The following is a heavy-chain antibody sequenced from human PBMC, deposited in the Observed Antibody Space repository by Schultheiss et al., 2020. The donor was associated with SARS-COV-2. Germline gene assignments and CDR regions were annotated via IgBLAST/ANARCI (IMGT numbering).Heavy chain of an antibody. V-gene: IGHV3-30*18. Sequence: GGSLRLSCAASGFTFSSYGMHWVRQAPGKGLEWVAVISYDGSNKYYADSVKGRFTISRDNSKNTLYLQTNSLRAEDTAVYYCAKDSSSWYGARAGYYYGMDVWGQGTTVTVSS. D-gene: IGHD6-13*01. CDR1: GFTFSSYG. CDR3: AKDSSSWYGARAGYYYGMDV. CDR2: ISYDGSNK. J-gene: IGHJ6*02.